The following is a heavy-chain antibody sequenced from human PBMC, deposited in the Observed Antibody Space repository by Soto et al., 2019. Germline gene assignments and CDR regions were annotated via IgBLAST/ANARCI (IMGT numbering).Heavy chain of an antibody. CDR2: ISSSSNYI. J-gene: IGHJ6*02. CDR1: GFNLTTYS. Sequence: GGSLRLSCSASGFNLTTYSLNWVRQAPGKGLEWVSCISSSSNYIYYADSVRGRFTISRDNAKNSLSLQSNSLRAEDTAVYYSARGNENTDDYWGGWRDSYDYAMDVWGQGTTVTVSS. V-gene: IGHV3-21*01. CDR3: ARGNENTDDYWGGWRDSYDYAMDV. D-gene: IGHD3-3*01.